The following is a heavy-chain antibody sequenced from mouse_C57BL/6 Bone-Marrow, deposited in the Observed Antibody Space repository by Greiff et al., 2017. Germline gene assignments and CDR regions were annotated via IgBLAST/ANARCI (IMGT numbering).Heavy chain of an antibody. CDR1: GFTFSSYA. CDR3: ARLGHWYFDV. CDR2: ISAGGSYT. V-gene: IGHV5-4*03. J-gene: IGHJ1*03. Sequence: DVMLVESGGGLVKPGGSLKLSCAASGFTFSSYAMSWVRQTPEKRLEWVATISAGGSYTYYPDNVKGRFTISRDNAKNNLYLQMSHLKSEDTAMYYCARLGHWYFDVWGTGTTVTVSS.